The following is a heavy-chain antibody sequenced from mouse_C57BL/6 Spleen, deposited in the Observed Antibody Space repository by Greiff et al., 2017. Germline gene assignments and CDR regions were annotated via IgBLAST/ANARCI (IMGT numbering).Heavy chain of an antibody. CDR1: GFTFSDYG. CDR2: ISSGSSTI. Sequence: EVKLQESGGGLVKPGGSLKLSCAASGFTFSDYGMHWVRQAPEKGLEWVAYISSGSSTIYYADTVKGRFTISRDNAKNTLFLQMTSLRSEDTAMYYCARPFYYGSPFDYWGQGTTLTVSS. D-gene: IGHD1-1*01. CDR3: ARPFYYGSPFDY. V-gene: IGHV5-17*01. J-gene: IGHJ2*01.